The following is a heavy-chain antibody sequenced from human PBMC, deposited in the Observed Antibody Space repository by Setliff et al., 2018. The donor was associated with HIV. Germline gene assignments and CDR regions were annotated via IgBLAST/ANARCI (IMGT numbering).Heavy chain of an antibody. V-gene: IGHV1-18*01. CDR1: GYTFTSYG. CDR3: VRGYRSAWNSWFDA. D-gene: IGHD6-19*01. J-gene: IGHJ5*02. Sequence: ASVKVSCKASGYTFTSYGISWVRQAPGQGLEWMGWISAYNGNTNYAQKFQGRVTMTRDTSTSTVYMDLSSLRADDTAVYYCVRGYRSAWNSWFDAWGQGTRVTVSS. CDR2: ISAYNGNT.